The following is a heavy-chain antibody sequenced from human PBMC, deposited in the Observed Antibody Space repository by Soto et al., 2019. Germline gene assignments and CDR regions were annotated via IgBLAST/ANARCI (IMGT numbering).Heavy chain of an antibody. J-gene: IGHJ3*02. CDR1: GYPVTAYY. Sequence: QLHLVQSGAVVKKPGASVTVSCSASGYPVTAYYMHWVRQAPGRGLEWMGGINPATGAAKYTQTFQGRVTMTMDTSTCTGFMELSGLTSGDTAVFYCARGGGVGVAGSAAFDMWGQGNGVTVSS. D-gene: IGHD3-3*01. CDR3: ARGGGVGVAGSAAFDM. V-gene: IGHV1-2*02. CDR2: INPATGAA.